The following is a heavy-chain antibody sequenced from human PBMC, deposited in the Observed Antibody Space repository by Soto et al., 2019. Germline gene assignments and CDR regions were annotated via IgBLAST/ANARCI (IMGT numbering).Heavy chain of an antibody. Sequence: PSETLSLTCPVSGVSISSDSWSWIRQSPGKGLQWIGSIFDSGITKYNPSLKSRVTISVDTSKNQFSLKLTSMTAADTAVYYCARLGSVELATDTNWYFDLWGRGTLVTVSS. CDR1: GVSISSDS. J-gene: IGHJ2*01. CDR3: ARLGSVELATDTNWYFDL. V-gene: IGHV4-59*08. CDR2: IFDSGIT. D-gene: IGHD5-12*01.